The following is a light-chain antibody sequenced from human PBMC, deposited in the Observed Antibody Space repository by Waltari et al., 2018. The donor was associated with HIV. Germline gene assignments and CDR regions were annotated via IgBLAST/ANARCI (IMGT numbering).Light chain of an antibody. V-gene: IGLV1-44*01. CDR1: SSNLGYNT. Sequence: QSVLTQPPSASGTFGQRVAISCSGSSSNLGYNTLNWYQQVPGAAPKLLIHNDDQRPSGVPDRFSGSKSGTSASLAINGLQSEDEGTYYCSTWQDGLNGVLFGGGTELAVL. CDR2: NDD. J-gene: IGLJ2*01. CDR3: STWQDGLNGVL.